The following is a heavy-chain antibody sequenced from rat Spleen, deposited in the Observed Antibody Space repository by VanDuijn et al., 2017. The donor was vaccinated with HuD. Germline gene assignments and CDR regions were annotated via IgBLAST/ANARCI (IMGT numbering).Heavy chain of an antibody. CDR2: ISYEGSST. Sequence: EVQLVESGGGLVQPGRSLKLSCAASGFIFSDYYMAWVRQAPKKGLEWVASISYEGSSTYYGDSVKGRFTGSRDNAKSTLYLQMDSLRSEDTAAYYCARHGYGGYTNWFAYWGQGTLVTVSS. CDR3: ARHGYGGYTNWFAY. V-gene: IGHV5-22*01. D-gene: IGHD1-11*01. CDR1: GFIFSDYY. J-gene: IGHJ3*01.